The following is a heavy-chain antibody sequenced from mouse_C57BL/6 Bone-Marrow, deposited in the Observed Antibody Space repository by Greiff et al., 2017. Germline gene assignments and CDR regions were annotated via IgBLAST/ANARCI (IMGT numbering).Heavy chain of an antibody. J-gene: IGHJ2*01. CDR3: ARGGTTVGFDY. D-gene: IGHD1-1*01. Sequence: VQLQQSGAELVKPGASVKLSCKASGYTFTSYWMHWVKQRPGQGLEWIGMIHPNSGSTNYNEKFKSKATLTVDKSSSTAYMQLSSLTSEDSAVYYCARGGTTVGFDYWGQGTTLTVSS. CDR1: GYTFTSYW. CDR2: IHPNSGST. V-gene: IGHV1-64*01.